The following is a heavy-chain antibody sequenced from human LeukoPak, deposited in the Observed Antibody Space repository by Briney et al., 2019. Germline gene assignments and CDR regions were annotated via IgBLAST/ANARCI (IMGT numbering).Heavy chain of an antibody. CDR1: GFTFSDYY. D-gene: IGHD1-1*01. CDR3: AKMNGYMDV. CDR2: ISGSGSTV. J-gene: IGHJ6*03. V-gene: IGHV3-11*01. Sequence: PGGSLRLSCAASGFTFSDYYMSWIRQAPGKGLEWVSYISGSGSTVYYAASVRGRFTISRDNAKNSLFLQMNSLRAEDTAVYYCAKMNGYMDVWGKGTTVTVSS.